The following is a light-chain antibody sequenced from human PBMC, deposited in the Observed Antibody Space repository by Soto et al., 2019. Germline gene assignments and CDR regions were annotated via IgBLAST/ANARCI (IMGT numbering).Light chain of an antibody. CDR2: VGTGGIVG. CDR3: GADHGSGSNFVVV. CDR1: SGYSNYK. J-gene: IGLJ2*01. Sequence: QSVLTQPPSASASLGASVTLTCTLSSGYSNYKVDWYQQRPGKGPRFVMRVGTGGIVGSKGDGIPDRFSVLGSGLNRYLTIKNSQEEDESDYHCGADHGSGSNFVVVFGGGIKLTVL. V-gene: IGLV9-49*01.